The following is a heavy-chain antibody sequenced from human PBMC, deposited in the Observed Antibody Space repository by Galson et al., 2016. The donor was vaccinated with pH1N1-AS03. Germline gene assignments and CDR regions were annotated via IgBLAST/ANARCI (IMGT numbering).Heavy chain of an antibody. CDR1: GLSVAKNY. D-gene: IGHD5-24*01. V-gene: IGHV3-53*01. CDR3: ARVDSSTYSDGWVPFDY. CDR2: IYTGGDT. Sequence: SLRLSCAVSGLSVAKNYMSWDRQAPGKGLEWVSSIYTGGDTFYTDSVRGRFTISRDDSKNTLYLQMNSLRAADTAMYYCARVDSSTYSDGWVPFDYWGQGTLVTVSS. J-gene: IGHJ4*02.